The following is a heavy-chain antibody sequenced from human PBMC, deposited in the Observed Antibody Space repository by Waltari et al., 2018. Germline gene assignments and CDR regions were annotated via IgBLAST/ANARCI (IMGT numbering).Heavy chain of an antibody. CDR2: INHSGST. Sequence: QVQLQQWGAGLLKPSEPLSLTCAVYGGSFSGYYWSWIRQPPGKGLEWIGEINHSGSTNYNPSLKSRVTISVDTSKNQFSLKLSSVTAADTAVYYCARRTRIAVAGTGHDAFDIWGQGTMVTVSS. CDR3: ARRTRIAVAGTGHDAFDI. CDR1: GGSFSGYY. D-gene: IGHD6-19*01. V-gene: IGHV4-34*01. J-gene: IGHJ3*02.